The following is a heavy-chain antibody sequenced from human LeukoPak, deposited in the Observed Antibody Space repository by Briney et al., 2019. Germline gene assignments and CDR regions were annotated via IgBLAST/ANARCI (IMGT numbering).Heavy chain of an antibody. V-gene: IGHV3-64*01. Sequence: GGSLRLSCAASGFTFSSYAMHWVRQAPGKGLEYVSAISSNGGSTYYANSVKGRSTISRDNSKNTLYLQMGSLRAEDMAVYYCARDSGSYYYGWFDPWGQGTLVTVSS. D-gene: IGHD1-26*01. J-gene: IGHJ5*02. CDR1: GFTFSSYA. CDR2: ISSNGGST. CDR3: ARDSGSYYYGWFDP.